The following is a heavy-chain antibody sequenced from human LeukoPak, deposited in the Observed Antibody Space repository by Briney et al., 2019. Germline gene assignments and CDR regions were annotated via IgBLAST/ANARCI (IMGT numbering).Heavy chain of an antibody. Sequence: GGSLRLSCTASGFTFSNYAMHWVRQAPGKRLEYVSAISSNGGSTYYANSVKGRFTISRDKSKNTVYLKMGSLRAEDMAVYYCARETRRGDAFDIWGQGTMVTVSS. CDR2: ISSNGGST. J-gene: IGHJ3*02. CDR3: ARETRRGDAFDI. D-gene: IGHD3-16*01. V-gene: IGHV3-64*01. CDR1: GFTFSNYA.